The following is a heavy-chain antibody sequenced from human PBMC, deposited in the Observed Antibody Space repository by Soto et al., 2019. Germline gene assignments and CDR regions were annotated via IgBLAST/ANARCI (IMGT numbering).Heavy chain of an antibody. J-gene: IGHJ4*02. CDR3: AHVRLYDILTGYYALFDY. CDR1: GFSLSTSGVG. D-gene: IGHD3-9*01. Sequence: SGPTLVNPTQTLTLTCTFSGFSLSTSGVGVGWIRQPPGKALEWLALIYWDDDKRYSPSLKSRLTITKDTSKNQVVLTMTNMDPVDTATYYCAHVRLYDILTGYYALFDYWGPGTPVTVSS. CDR2: IYWDDDK. V-gene: IGHV2-5*02.